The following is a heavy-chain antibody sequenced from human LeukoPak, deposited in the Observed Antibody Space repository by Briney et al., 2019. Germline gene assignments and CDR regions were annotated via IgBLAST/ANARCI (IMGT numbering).Heavy chain of an antibody. CDR3: AREKDPAMVTFDY. Sequence: ASETLSLTCAVYGGSFSGYYWSWIRHPPGKGLEWIGEINHSGSTNYTPSLKGRVTISVDTSKNQFSLKLSSVTAADTAVYYCAREKDPAMVTFDYWGQGTLVTVSS. CDR2: INHSGST. CDR1: GGSFSGYY. V-gene: IGHV4-34*01. D-gene: IGHD5-18*01. J-gene: IGHJ4*02.